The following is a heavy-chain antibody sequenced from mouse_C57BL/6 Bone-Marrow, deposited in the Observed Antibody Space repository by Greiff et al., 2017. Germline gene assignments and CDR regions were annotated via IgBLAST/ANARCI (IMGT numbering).Heavy chain of an antibody. D-gene: IGHD3-3*01. V-gene: IGHV1-80*01. CDR2: IYPGDGDT. CDR1: GYAFSSYW. CDR3: ARGGQAWFAY. Sequence: VQLQQSGAELVKPGASVKISCKASGYAFSSYWMNWVKQRPGKGLEWIGQIYPGDGDTNSNGKFKGKATLTADKSSSTAYMQLSSLTSDDSAVYFCARGGQAWFAYWGQGTLVTVSA. J-gene: IGHJ3*01.